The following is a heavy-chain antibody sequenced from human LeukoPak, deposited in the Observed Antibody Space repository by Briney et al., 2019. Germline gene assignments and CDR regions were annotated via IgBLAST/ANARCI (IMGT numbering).Heavy chain of an antibody. CDR3: ARYRNEALFAFDI. V-gene: IGHV4-59*01. CDR1: GGSISNYY. Sequence: SETLSLTCTVSGGSISNYYWSWIRQPPGKGLEWIGYIYYSGSTNYNPSLMSRVTISIDTSKTQFSLKVSSVTAADTAVYYCARYRNEALFAFDIWGQGTMVTVSS. CDR2: IYYSGST. D-gene: IGHD1-14*01. J-gene: IGHJ3*02.